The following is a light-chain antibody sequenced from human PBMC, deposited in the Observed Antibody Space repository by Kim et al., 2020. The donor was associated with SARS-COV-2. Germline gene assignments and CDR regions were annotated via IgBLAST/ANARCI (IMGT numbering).Light chain of an antibody. CDR3: QRYNGALET. CDR1: QDIKNN. V-gene: IGKV1-27*01. Sequence: GDRVTITCRASQDIKNNVAWYQQKPGKVPKVLTYDASTLQSGVPSRFSGSGSGTDFTLTISSLQPEDVATYYCQRYNGALETFGQGTKV. CDR2: DAS. J-gene: IGKJ1*01.